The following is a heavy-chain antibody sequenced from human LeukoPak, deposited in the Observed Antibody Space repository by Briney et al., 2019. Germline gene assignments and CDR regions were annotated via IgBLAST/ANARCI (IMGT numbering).Heavy chain of an antibody. V-gene: IGHV3-48*04. J-gene: IGHJ4*02. CDR3: ARVSPRVSKWQWLVGRKAGGSGVMDY. Sequence: GGSLRLSCAASGFTVSSNYMSWVRQAPGKGLEWVSYISTSSSTIYYADSVKGRFTISRDNAKNSLYLQMNSLRAEDTAVYYCARVSPRVSKWQWLVGRKAGGSGVMDYWGQGTLVTVSS. D-gene: IGHD6-19*01. CDR2: ISTSSSTI. CDR1: GFTVSSNY.